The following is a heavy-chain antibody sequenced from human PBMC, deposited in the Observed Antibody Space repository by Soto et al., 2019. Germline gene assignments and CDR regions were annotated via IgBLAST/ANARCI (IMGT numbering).Heavy chain of an antibody. D-gene: IGHD6-19*01. CDR2: ISYDGSNK. CDR3: AKDRGIAVGNYYYGMDV. Sequence: GGSLRLSCAASGFTFSSYGMRWVRQAPGKGLEWVAVISYDGSNKYYADSVKGRFTISRDNSKNTLYLQMNSLRAEDTAVYYCAKDRGIAVGNYYYGMDVWGQGTTVTVSS. V-gene: IGHV3-30*18. J-gene: IGHJ6*02. CDR1: GFTFSSYG.